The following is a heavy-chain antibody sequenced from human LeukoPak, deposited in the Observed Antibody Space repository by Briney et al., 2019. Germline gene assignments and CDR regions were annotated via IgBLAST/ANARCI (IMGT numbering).Heavy chain of an antibody. D-gene: IGHD3-16*01. Sequence: GGSLRLSCSASGFTFSSYAMHWVRQAPGKGLEWVASINHNGNVNYYVDSVKGRFTISRDNAKNSLYLQMSNLRAEDTAVYFCARGGGLDVWGQGATVTVSS. J-gene: IGHJ6*02. V-gene: IGHV3-7*03. CDR3: ARGGGLDV. CDR2: INHNGNVN. CDR1: GFTFSSYA.